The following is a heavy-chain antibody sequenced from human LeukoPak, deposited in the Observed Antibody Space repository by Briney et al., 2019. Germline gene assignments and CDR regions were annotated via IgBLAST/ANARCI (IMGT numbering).Heavy chain of an antibody. D-gene: IGHD1-7*01. J-gene: IGHJ6*03. Sequence: PSETLSLTCTVSGGSISSSSYYWGWLRQAPGKGLEWVSSISADSNHIFYADSMKGRFTISRDNAKNSLYLQINTLRDEDTAVYYCARVPELPPSLRTMASYYYMDVWGKGTTVAVSS. CDR3: ARVPELPPSLRTMASYYYMDV. CDR2: ISADSNHI. CDR1: GGSISSSS. V-gene: IGHV3-21*01.